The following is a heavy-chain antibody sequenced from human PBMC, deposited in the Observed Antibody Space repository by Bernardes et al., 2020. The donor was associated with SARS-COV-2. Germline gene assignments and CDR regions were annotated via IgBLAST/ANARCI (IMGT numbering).Heavy chain of an antibody. D-gene: IGHD6-13*01. J-gene: IGHJ4*02. CDR2: INHSGST. Sequence: SETLSLTCAVYGGSFSGYYWSWIRQPPGKGLEWIGEINHSGSTNYNPSLKSRVTISVDTSKNQFSLKLSSVTAADTAVYYCARAAIWQQLGPTFGSDYDYWGQGTLVTVSS. CDR3: ARAAIWQQLGPTFGSDYDY. V-gene: IGHV4-34*01. CDR1: GGSFSGYY.